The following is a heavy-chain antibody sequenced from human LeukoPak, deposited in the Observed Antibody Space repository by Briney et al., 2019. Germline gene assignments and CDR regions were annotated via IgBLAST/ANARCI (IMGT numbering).Heavy chain of an antibody. CDR1: GFTFRNYG. CDR3: ARGNYQLSNGMDV. Sequence: GGSLRLSCAASGFTFRNYGIHWVRQAPGKGLEWVAIIWYDGSNKYYADSVKGRFTISRDNSKNTLYLQMNSLRAEDTALYYCARGNYQLSNGMDVWGQGTTVTASS. D-gene: IGHD1-7*01. J-gene: IGHJ6*02. V-gene: IGHV3-33*01. CDR2: IWYDGSNK.